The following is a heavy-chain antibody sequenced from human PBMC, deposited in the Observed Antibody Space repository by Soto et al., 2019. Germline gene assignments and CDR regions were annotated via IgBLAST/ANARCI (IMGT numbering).Heavy chain of an antibody. CDR2: ISGSGGST. D-gene: IGHD3-22*01. CDR1: GFTFSSYA. Sequence: EVQLLESGGGLVQPGGSLRLSCAASGFTFSSYAMSWVRQAPGKGLEWVSAISGSGGSTYYADSVKGRFTISRDNSKNTLYLQMNSLRAEDTAVYYCAKGIGTMIVVVYYFDYWGQGTLVTVSS. CDR3: AKGIGTMIVVVYYFDY. V-gene: IGHV3-23*01. J-gene: IGHJ4*02.